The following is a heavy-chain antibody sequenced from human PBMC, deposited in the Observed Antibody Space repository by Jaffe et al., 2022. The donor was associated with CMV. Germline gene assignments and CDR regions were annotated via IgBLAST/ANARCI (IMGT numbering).Heavy chain of an antibody. V-gene: IGHV3-43*01. CDR1: GFTFDDYT. CDR2: ISWDGGST. Sequence: EVQLVESGGVVVQPGGSLRLSCAASGFTFDDYTMHWVRQAPGKGLEWVSLISWDGGSTYYADSVKGRFTISRDNSKNSLYLQMNSLRTEDTALYYCAKDMGSERSFDYWGQGTLVTVSS. D-gene: IGHD1-1*01. CDR3: AKDMGSERSFDY. J-gene: IGHJ4*02.